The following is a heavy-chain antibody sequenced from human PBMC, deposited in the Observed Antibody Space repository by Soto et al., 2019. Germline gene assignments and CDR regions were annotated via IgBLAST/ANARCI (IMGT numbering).Heavy chain of an antibody. Sequence: QVQLQESGPGLVKPSGTLSLTCAVSGGSISSSYWWSWVRQPPGKGLEWIGEIYHSGGTNYNTSLKSRVTISVDKSKNQFSLKVTSVTAADTAVYYCARVSGSYYYGMDVWGQGTTVTVSS. V-gene: IGHV4-4*02. J-gene: IGHJ6*02. CDR2: IYHSGGT. CDR3: ARVSGSYYYGMDV. CDR1: GGSISSSYW.